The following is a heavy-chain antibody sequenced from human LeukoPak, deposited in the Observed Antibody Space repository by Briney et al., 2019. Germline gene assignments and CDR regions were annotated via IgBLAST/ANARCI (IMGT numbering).Heavy chain of an antibody. CDR3: ARVWIRDYMDV. Sequence: GGSLRLSCAASGLTFSNYNMNWVRQAPGKGLEWVSAITADGGSTHYTMSVKGRFVISRDTPKNTLYLQMNNLRAEDTAVYFCARVWIRDYMDVWGEGTTVTVSS. V-gene: IGHV3-23*01. CDR2: ITADGGST. CDR1: GLTFSNYN. J-gene: IGHJ6*03. D-gene: IGHD1-1*01.